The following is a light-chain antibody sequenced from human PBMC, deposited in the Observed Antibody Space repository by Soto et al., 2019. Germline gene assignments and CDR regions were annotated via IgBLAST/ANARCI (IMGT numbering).Light chain of an antibody. Sequence: QSALTQPASVSGSPGQSITISCTGSSSDVGGYNYVSWYQQYPGRSPKLMIFEVSLRPAGVSNRFSGSKSGNTASLTISGLQAEDEADYYCASYTSSSSSVIFGRGTKLTVL. J-gene: IGLJ2*01. V-gene: IGLV2-14*01. CDR1: SSDVGGYNY. CDR3: ASYTSSSSSVI. CDR2: EVS.